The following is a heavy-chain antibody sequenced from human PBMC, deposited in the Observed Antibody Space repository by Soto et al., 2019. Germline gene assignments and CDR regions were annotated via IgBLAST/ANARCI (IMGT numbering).Heavy chain of an antibody. D-gene: IGHD2-2*01. CDR3: ARDPTIVVVPDAMGSGTKRMDV. CDR2: IYYSGST. Sequence: SETLSLTCTVSGGSISSSSYYWGWIRQPPGKGLEWIGSIYYSGSTYYNPSLKSRVTISVDTSKNQFSLKLSSVTAADTAVYYCARDPTIVVVPDAMGSGTKRMDVWGQGTTVTVSS. CDR1: GGSISSSSYY. J-gene: IGHJ6*02. V-gene: IGHV4-39*02.